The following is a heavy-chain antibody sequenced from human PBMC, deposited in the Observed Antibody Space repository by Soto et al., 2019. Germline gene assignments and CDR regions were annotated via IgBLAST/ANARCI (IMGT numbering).Heavy chain of an antibody. Sequence: HPGGSLRLSCAASGYSISTYLMGWVRQAPGKGLEWVANVKQDGSEEYYVDSVKGRFTISRDNAKNSLYLQMNSLRAEDTAVYYCAALDTAMVKTAGYWGQGTLVTVSS. CDR3: AALDTAMVKTAGY. V-gene: IGHV3-7*01. CDR2: VKQDGSEE. J-gene: IGHJ4*02. CDR1: GYSISTYL. D-gene: IGHD5-18*01.